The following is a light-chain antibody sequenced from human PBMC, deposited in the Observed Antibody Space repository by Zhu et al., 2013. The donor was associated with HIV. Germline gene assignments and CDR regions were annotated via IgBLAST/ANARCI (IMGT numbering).Light chain of an antibody. CDR2: SSS. J-gene: IGKJ5*01. V-gene: IGKV3D-20*02. CDR1: QSVGSTF. CDR3: QQRSDWPHT. Sequence: DIVLTQSPGTLSLSPGERATLSCRASQSVGSTFLAWYQQKPGQAPRLLIHSSSKRATGIPDRFSGSGSGTEFSLSISRLEPEDFAVYYCQQRSDWPHTFGQGTRLEIK.